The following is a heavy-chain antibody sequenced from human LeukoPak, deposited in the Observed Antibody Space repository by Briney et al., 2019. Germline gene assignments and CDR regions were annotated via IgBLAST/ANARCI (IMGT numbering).Heavy chain of an antibody. CDR3: ARDRSGSLTPFDY. CDR2: ISSSGSTI. Sequence: GGSLRLSCAASGFTFSDYYMSWIRQAPGKGLEWVSYISSSGSTIYYADSVKGRFTTSRDNAKNSLYLQMNSLRAEDTAVYYCARDRSGSLTPFDYWGQGTLVTVSS. V-gene: IGHV3-11*01. D-gene: IGHD1-26*01. J-gene: IGHJ4*02. CDR1: GFTFSDYY.